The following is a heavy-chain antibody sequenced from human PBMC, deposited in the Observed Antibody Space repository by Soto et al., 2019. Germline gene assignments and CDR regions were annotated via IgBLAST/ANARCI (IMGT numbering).Heavy chain of an antibody. V-gene: IGHV3-7*01. CDR2: IKGDGSEK. J-gene: IGHJ4*02. Sequence: GGSLRLSCAASRFTFGSYWMNWVRQAPGKGLGWVANIKGDGSEKYYVDSVEGRFTISRDNTKNSLDLQMNSLRVEDTAVYYCAAGFPPDFWGQGTLVTVSS. CDR3: AAGFPPDF. CDR1: RFTFGSYW. D-gene: IGHD3-10*01.